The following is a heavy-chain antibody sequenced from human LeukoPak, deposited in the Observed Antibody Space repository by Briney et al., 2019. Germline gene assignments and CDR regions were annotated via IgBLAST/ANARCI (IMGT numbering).Heavy chain of an antibody. V-gene: IGHV3-23*01. CDR3: AKGIQQLVPFDY. CDR2: ISGSGGSR. D-gene: IGHD6-13*01. Sequence: GGSLRLSCAASGFTFSTYDMSWVRQAPGKGLEWVSGISGSGGSRDHADSVKGRFTISRDNSKNTVFLEMNSLRAEDTAVYYCAKGIQQLVPFDYWGQGTLVTVSS. CDR1: GFTFSTYD. J-gene: IGHJ4*02.